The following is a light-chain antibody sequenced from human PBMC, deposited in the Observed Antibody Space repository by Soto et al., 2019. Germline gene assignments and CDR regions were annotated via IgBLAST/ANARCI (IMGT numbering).Light chain of an antibody. Sequence: SYELTQPPSVSVSPGQTASITCSGDKLGDKYASWYQQKPGQSPVLVIYQDIKRPSGIPERFSGSNSGNTATLNISGTQAMDEADYYCQAWDSSTCVFGTGTKLTVL. CDR2: QDI. J-gene: IGLJ1*01. CDR3: QAWDSSTCV. CDR1: KLGDKY. V-gene: IGLV3-1*01.